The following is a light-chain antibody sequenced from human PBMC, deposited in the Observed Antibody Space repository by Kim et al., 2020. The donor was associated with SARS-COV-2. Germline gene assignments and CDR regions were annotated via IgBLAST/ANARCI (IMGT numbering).Light chain of an antibody. CDR1: NIGSKS. Sequence: SYELTQPPSVSVAPGKTARITCGGNNIGSKSVHWYQQKPGQAPVLVIYYDSDRHSGIPERFSGSNSGNTATLTISRVEAGDEDDYYCQVWDRGVVFG. J-gene: IGLJ2*01. V-gene: IGLV3-21*04. CDR2: YDS. CDR3: QVWDRGVV.